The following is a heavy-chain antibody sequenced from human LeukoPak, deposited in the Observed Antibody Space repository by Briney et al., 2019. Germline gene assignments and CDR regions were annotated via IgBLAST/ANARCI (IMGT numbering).Heavy chain of an antibody. CDR3: ARQEYCSGGSCYTWFDP. CDR2: IYPADSDI. V-gene: IGHV5-51*01. D-gene: IGHD2-15*01. J-gene: IGHJ5*02. CDR1: GYSITSYW. Sequence: GESLKISCKGSGYSITSYWIAWVRQMPGKGLEWMGIIYPADSDIRYSPSFQGQVTISADKSISTAYLQWSSLKASDTAMYYCARQEYCSGGSCYTWFDPWGQGTLVTVSS.